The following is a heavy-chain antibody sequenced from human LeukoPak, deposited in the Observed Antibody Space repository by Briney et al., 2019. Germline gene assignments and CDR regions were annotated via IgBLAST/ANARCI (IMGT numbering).Heavy chain of an antibody. J-gene: IGHJ5*02. Sequence: GGSLRLSCAASAFTFSTYAMHWVRQAPGKGLEWVAMISLDGTNRNYADSAEGRFTISRDNSKNTLYLQMSSVRPEDTAFYYCARSYSTSWYSTDWFDPWGQGTLVTVSS. CDR1: AFTFSTYA. CDR2: ISLDGTNR. V-gene: IGHV3-30*04. CDR3: ARSYSTSWYSTDWFDP. D-gene: IGHD6-13*01.